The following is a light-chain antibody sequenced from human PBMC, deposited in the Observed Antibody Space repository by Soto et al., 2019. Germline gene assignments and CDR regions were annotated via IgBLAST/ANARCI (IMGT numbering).Light chain of an antibody. CDR1: QSVSSY. CDR3: QQRSNRPL. V-gene: IGKV3-11*01. CDR2: DTS. Sequence: EIVLTQSPATLSLSPGERATLSCRASQSVSSYLAWYQQKPGQAPRLLIYDTSNRATGIPARFSGSGSGTDFTLTISSLEPEDVAVYYCQQRSNRPLFGGGTKVEIK. J-gene: IGKJ4*01.